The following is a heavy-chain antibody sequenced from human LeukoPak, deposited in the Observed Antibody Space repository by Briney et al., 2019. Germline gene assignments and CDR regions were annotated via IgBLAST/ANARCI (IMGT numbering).Heavy chain of an antibody. D-gene: IGHD5-12*01. Sequence: GGSLRLSCAASGFTFSSYAMHWVRQAPGKGLEWVAVISYDGSNKYYADSVKGRFTISRDNSKNTLYLQMNSLRAEDTAVYYCARALVATTGMVHPEAYFDYWGQGTLVTVSS. CDR3: ARALVATTGMVHPEAYFDY. J-gene: IGHJ4*02. V-gene: IGHV3-30*14. CDR1: GFTFSSYA. CDR2: ISYDGSNK.